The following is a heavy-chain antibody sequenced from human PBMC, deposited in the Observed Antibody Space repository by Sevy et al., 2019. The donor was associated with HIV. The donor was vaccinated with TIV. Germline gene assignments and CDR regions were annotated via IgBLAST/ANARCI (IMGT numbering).Heavy chain of an antibody. CDR1: GFTFSDYG. J-gene: IGHJ4*02. V-gene: IGHV3-33*01. D-gene: IGHD3-10*02. CDR2: IWNDGSNK. CDR3: ARDVRGEGIRPGGLDY. Sequence: GESLKISCAASGFTFSDYGMQWVRQAPGKGLEWVAVIWNDGSNKYYADSVKGRFTTSRDNSSNTLYLQMNSLRAEDTAVYYCARDVRGEGIRPGGLDYWGQGTLVTVSS.